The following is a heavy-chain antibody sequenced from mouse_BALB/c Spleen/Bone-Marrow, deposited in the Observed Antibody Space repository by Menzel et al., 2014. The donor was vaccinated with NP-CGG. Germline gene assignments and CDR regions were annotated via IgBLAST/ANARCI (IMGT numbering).Heavy chain of an antibody. CDR2: IYPGDGDT. J-gene: IGHJ2*01. V-gene: IGHV1-80*01. CDR3: ARGGISVDY. Sequence: VQGVESGAELVRPGSSVKISCKASGYAFSVYWMNWVKRRPGQGLEWIGQIYPGDGDTNYNGKFKGRATLTADKSSNTAYMQLSSLTSEDSAVYFCARGGISVDYWGQGTTLTVSS. CDR1: GYAFSVYW.